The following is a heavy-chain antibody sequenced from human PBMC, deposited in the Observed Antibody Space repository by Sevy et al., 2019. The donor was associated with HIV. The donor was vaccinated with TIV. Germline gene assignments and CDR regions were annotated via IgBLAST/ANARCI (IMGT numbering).Heavy chain of an antibody. CDR2: IIPIFGTA. Sequence: ASVKVSCKASGGTFSSYAISWVRQAPGQGLEWMGGIIPIFGTANYAQRFQGRVTITADESTSTAYMELSSLRSEDTAVYYCARAHGYPLYYFDYWGQGTLVTVSS. D-gene: IGHD5-12*01. CDR1: GGTFSSYA. CDR3: ARAHGYPLYYFDY. J-gene: IGHJ4*02. V-gene: IGHV1-69*13.